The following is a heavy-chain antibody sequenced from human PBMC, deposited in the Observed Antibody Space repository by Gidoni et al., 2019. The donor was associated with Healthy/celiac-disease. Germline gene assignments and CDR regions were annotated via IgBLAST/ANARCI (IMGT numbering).Heavy chain of an antibody. V-gene: IGHV3-21*01. CDR1: GFTFSSYS. D-gene: IGHD5-12*01. CDR2: ISSSSSYI. CDR3: ARDWVGGYSGYDYEAIGMDV. Sequence: EVQLVESGGGLVKPGGSLRLSCAASGFTFSSYSMNWVRQAPGKGLEWVSSISSSSSYIYYADSVKGRFTISRDNAKNSLYLQMNSLRAEDTAVYYCARDWVGGYSGYDYEAIGMDVWGQGTTVTVSS. J-gene: IGHJ6*02.